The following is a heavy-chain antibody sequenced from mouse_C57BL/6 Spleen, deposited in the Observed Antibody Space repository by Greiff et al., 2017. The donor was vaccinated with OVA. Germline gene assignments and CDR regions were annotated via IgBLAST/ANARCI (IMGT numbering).Heavy chain of an antibody. D-gene: IGHD2-1*01. CDR2: IYPGSGST. Sequence: VQLQQPGAELVKPGASVKMSRKASGYTFTSYWITWVKQRPGQGLEWIGDIYPGSGSTNYNEKFKSKATLTVDTSSSTAYMQLSSLTSEDSAVYYCARGEDGNYAGGAMDYWGQGTSVTVSS. V-gene: IGHV1-55*01. J-gene: IGHJ4*01. CDR3: ARGEDGNYAGGAMDY. CDR1: GYTFTSYW.